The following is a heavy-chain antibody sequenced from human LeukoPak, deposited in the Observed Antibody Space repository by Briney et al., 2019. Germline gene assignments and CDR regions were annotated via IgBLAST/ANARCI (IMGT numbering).Heavy chain of an antibody. CDR3: AKGLVPAAIRVVDY. V-gene: IGHV3-23*01. Sequence: TGGSLRLSCAASGFTFSSYAMSWVRQAPGKGLEWVSAISASGGSTYYADSVKGRFTISRDNSQNTLYLQVNSLRAEDTAVYYCAKGLVPAAIRVVDYWGQGTLVTVSS. CDR1: GFTFSSYA. CDR2: ISASGGST. J-gene: IGHJ4*02. D-gene: IGHD2-2*01.